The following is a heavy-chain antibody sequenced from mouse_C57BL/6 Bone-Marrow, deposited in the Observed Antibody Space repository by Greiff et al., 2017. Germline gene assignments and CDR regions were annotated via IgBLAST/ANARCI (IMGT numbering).Heavy chain of an antibody. J-gene: IGHJ3*01. CDR2: IDPSDSYT. CDR1: GYTFTSYW. D-gene: IGHD1-1*01. V-gene: IGHV1-59*01. Sequence: QVQLQQPGAELVRPGTSVKLSCKASGYTFTSYWMHWVKQRPGQGLEWIGVIDPSDSYTNYNQKFKGKATLTVDTSSSTAYMQLSSLTSEDYAGYYCARDGHYYGSSYPWAYWGQGTLVTVSA. CDR3: ARDGHYYGSSYPWAY.